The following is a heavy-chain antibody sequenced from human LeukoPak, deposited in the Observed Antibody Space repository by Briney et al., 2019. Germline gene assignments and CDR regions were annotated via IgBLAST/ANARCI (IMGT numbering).Heavy chain of an antibody. Sequence: GESLKLSCKGSGYSFTSYWIGWVRQTPGKGLEWMGIIYSGDSDNRYSPSFQGQVTISADKSISTSYLQWSSLKASDTAMYYCARQHDSSGIDYWGQGTLVTVSS. CDR3: ARQHDSSGIDY. V-gene: IGHV5-51*01. D-gene: IGHD3-22*01. CDR1: GYSFTSYW. CDR2: IYSGDSDN. J-gene: IGHJ4*02.